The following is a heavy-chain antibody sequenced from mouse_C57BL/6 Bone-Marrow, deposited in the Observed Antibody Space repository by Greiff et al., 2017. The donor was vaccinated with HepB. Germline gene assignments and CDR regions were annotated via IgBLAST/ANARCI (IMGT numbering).Heavy chain of an antibody. CDR2: ISSGSSTI. CDR3: ARLFLHSNYDYFDY. CDR1: GFTFSDYG. J-gene: IGHJ2*01. V-gene: IGHV5-17*01. D-gene: IGHD2-5*01. Sequence: EVQRVESGGGLVKPGGSLKLSCAASGFTFSDYGMHWVRQAPEKGLEWVAYISSGSSTIYYADTVKGRFTISRDNAKNTLFLQMTSLRSEDTAMYYSARLFLHSNYDYFDYWGQGTTLTVSS.